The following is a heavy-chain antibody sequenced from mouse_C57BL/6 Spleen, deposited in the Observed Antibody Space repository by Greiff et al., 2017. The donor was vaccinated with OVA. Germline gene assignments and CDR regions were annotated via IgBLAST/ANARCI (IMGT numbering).Heavy chain of an antibody. J-gene: IGHJ1*03. V-gene: IGHV1-82*01. D-gene: IGHD4-1*01. Sequence: VQLQQSGPELVKPGASVKISCKASGYAFSSSWMTWVKQRPGKGLEWIGRIYPGDGDTNYNGKFKGKATLTADKPSNTAYMQLIILQSEYTAVYFCARQTGTGRYFDVWGTGTTVTVSS. CDR3: ARQTGTGRYFDV. CDR2: IYPGDGDT. CDR1: GYAFSSSW.